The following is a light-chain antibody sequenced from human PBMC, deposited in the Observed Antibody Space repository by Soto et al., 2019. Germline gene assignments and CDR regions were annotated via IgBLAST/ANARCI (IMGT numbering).Light chain of an antibody. J-gene: IGLJ3*02. CDR1: SSNIGNNA. CDR3: AAWDDSLKGPNWV. CDR2: YDD. Sequence: QSVLTQPPSVSDAPRQRVTISCSGSSSNIGNNAVNWYQQLPGKAPKLLIYYDDLLPSGVSDRFSGSKSGTSASLVISGLQSEDEADYYCAAWDDSLKGPNWVFGGGTKLTVL. V-gene: IGLV1-36*01.